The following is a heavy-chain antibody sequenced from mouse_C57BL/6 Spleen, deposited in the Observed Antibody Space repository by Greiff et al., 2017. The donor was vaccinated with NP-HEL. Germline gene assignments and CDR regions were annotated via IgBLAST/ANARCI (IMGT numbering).Heavy chain of an antibody. CDR2: IHPNSGST. CDR1: GYTFTSYW. J-gene: IGHJ3*01. CDR3: ARHGYYFAY. D-gene: IGHD2-3*01. V-gene: IGHV1-64*01. Sequence: QVQLKQSGAELVKPGASVKLSCKASGYTFTSYWMHWVKQRPGQGLEWIGMIHPNSGSTNYNEKFKSKATLTVDKSSSTAYMQLSSLTSEDSAVYYCARHGYYFAYWGQGTLVTVSA.